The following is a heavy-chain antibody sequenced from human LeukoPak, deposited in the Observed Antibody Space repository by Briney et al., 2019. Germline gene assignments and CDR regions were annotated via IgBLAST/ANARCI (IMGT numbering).Heavy chain of an antibody. D-gene: IGHD3-10*01. CDR3: AKLNTYYYGSGDY. Sequence: PGGSLRLSCAASGFTFSSYAMSWVRQAPGKGLEWVSAISGSGGSTYYADFVKGRFTISRDNSKNTLYLQMNSLRAEDTAVYYCAKLNTYYYGSGDYWGQGTLVTVSS. V-gene: IGHV3-23*01. CDR1: GFTFSSYA. CDR2: ISGSGGST. J-gene: IGHJ4*02.